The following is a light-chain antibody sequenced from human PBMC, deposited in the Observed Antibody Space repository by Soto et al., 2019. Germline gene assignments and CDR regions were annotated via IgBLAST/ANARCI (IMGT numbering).Light chain of an antibody. Sequence: QSVLTQPPSVSGAPGQRVTISCTGSSSNIGAGHDVHWYQQVPGTAPKLLVSGNTNRPSGVPDRFSGSNSGTSASLAITGLQAEDEADYYCQSFDSNLNGWVFGGRTKLTVL. CDR2: GNT. CDR1: SSNIGAGHD. J-gene: IGLJ3*02. V-gene: IGLV1-40*01. CDR3: QSFDSNLNGWV.